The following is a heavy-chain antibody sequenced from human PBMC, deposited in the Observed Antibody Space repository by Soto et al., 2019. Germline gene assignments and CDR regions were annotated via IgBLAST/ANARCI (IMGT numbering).Heavy chain of an antibody. CDR2: IIPILGIA. V-gene: IGHV1-69*02. CDR3: ARSFAYGSGSSLYYYYGMDV. Sequence: SVKVSCKASGGTFSSYTISWVRQAPGQGLEWMGRIIPILGIANYAQKFQGRVTITADKSTSTAYMELSSLRPEDTAVYYCARSFAYGSGSSLYYYYGMDVWGQGTTVTVSS. J-gene: IGHJ6*02. CDR1: GGTFSSYT. D-gene: IGHD3-10*01.